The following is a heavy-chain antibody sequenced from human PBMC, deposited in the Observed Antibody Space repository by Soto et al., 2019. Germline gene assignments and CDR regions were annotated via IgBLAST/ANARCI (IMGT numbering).Heavy chain of an antibody. D-gene: IGHD3-16*01. CDR1: GFTFDTYG. Sequence: QVHLVESGGGVAQPGRSLRLSCVASGFTFDTYGIHWVRQAPGKGLQWVALISYEGSNTYYADSVRGRFTISRDNSKNTLYLQINALRPDDTGVYYCARVTPGNNLYYVSGLDVWGRGTSVTVSS. CDR3: ARVTPGNNLYYVSGLDV. J-gene: IGHJ6*02. CDR2: ISYEGSNT. V-gene: IGHV3-30-3*01.